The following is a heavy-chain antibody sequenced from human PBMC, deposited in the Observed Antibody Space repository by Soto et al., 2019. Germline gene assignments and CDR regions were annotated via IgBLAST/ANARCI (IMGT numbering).Heavy chain of an antibody. Sequence: GGSLRLSCAASGFTFSSYWMSWVRQAPGKGLEWVANIKQDGSEKYYVDSVKGRFTISRDNAKNSLYLQMNSLRAEDTAVYYCARVESGSGSYYFDYWGQGTLVTVSS. J-gene: IGHJ4*02. D-gene: IGHD3-10*01. V-gene: IGHV3-7*03. CDR2: IKQDGSEK. CDR3: ARVESGSGSYYFDY. CDR1: GFTFSSYW.